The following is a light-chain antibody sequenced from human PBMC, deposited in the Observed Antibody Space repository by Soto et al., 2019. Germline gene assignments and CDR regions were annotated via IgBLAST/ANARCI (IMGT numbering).Light chain of an antibody. V-gene: IGKV1-39*01. J-gene: IGKJ4*01. CDR1: QSVTTY. CDR2: AAS. CDR3: QQTYSTPPVT. Sequence: DIQMTQSPSSLSASVGDRVTITCRASQSVTTYLNWYQQKPGQAPDLLIYAASNLVTGVPSRFSGSGSGTDFTLTISSLHPEDFANYYCQQTYSTPPVTLGGATKVDIK.